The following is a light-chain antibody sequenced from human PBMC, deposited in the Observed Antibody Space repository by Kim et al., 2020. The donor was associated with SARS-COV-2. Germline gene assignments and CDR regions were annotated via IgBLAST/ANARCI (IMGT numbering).Light chain of an antibody. V-gene: IGKV3-20*01. CDR1: QTVRVKY. J-gene: IGKJ4*01. Sequence: SAGERAALSCRASQTVRVKYLVWYQEKPGQGPRVLMYGTSTRATGNPDRFSGSGSATDFTLTISRLEPEDFAVYYCQQYDSSVLTFGGGTKVDIK. CDR2: GTS. CDR3: QQYDSSVLT.